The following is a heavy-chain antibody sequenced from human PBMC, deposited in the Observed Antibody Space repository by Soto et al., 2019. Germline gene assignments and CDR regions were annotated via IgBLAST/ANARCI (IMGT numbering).Heavy chain of an antibody. CDR1: VFTFSRHT. CDR2: ITGSGGTT. V-gene: IGHV3-23*01. Sequence: EVQLLESGGGLVQPGGSLRLSCAAASVFTFSRHTMTWVRQAPGKGLEWVASITGSGGTTYYADSVKGRFSISRDNPKNTLFLQVRSLRVEDTAVYYCAKGGFVGRSWTQLWSWGRGTLVTVSS. D-gene: IGHD5-18*01. J-gene: IGHJ5*02. CDR3: AKGGFVGRSWTQLWS.